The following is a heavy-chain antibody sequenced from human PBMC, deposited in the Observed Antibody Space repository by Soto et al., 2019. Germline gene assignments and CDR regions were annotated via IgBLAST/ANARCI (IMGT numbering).Heavy chain of an antibody. V-gene: IGHV4-4*02. CDR2: IYYSGTT. CDR1: GGSISSSNW. D-gene: IGHD2-15*01. J-gene: IGHJ4*02. CDR3: ARDQGYCSGGSCYVYDS. Sequence: SETLSLTCVVSGGSISSSNWWSWVRQPPGEGLEWIGEIYYSGTTKYNPSLKSRVTISVDKSKNQFSLKMYSVTAADTAVYYCARDQGYCSGGSCYVYDSWGQGXLVTVYS.